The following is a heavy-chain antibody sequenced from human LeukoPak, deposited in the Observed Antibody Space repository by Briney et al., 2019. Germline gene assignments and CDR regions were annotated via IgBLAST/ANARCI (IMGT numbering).Heavy chain of an antibody. D-gene: IGHD3-10*02. V-gene: IGHV3-74*01. J-gene: IGHJ6*04. CDR2: INGDEITT. CDR3: AELGITMIGGV. CDR1: GFTFSSNW. Sequence: PGGSLRLSCAASGFTFSSNWMHWVRQVPGKGLEWVSRINGDEITTIYADSVKGRFTMSRDNAKNSLYLQMNSLRAEDTAVYYCAELGITMIGGVWGKGTTVTISS.